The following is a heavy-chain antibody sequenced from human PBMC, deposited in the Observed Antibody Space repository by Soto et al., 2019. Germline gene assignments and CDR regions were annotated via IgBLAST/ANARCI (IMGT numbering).Heavy chain of an antibody. CDR2: ISYDGSNK. CDR3: AKANSDYCSSTSCYAFDWFDP. D-gene: IGHD2-2*01. V-gene: IGHV3-30*18. Sequence: SGGGVVQPGRSLRLSCAASGFTFSSYGMHWVRQAPGKGLEWVAVISYDGSNKYYADSVKGRFTISRDNSKNTLYLQMNSLRAEDTAVYYCAKANSDYCSSTSCYAFDWFDPWGQGTLVTVSS. J-gene: IGHJ5*02. CDR1: GFTFSSYG.